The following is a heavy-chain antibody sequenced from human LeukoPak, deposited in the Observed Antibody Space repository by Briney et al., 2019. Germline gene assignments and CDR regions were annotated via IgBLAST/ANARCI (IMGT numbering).Heavy chain of an antibody. J-gene: IGHJ4*02. CDR2: ITSSSSTI. CDR3: ARGGGNPFDY. CDR1: GFTFSSYA. D-gene: IGHD4-23*01. V-gene: IGHV3-48*02. Sequence: GGSLRLSCAASGFTFSSYAMSWVRQAPGKGLEWVSYITSSSSTISYADSVRGRFTISRDNAKNSLYLQMNSLRDEDTAVYYCARGGGNPFDYWGQGTLVTVSS.